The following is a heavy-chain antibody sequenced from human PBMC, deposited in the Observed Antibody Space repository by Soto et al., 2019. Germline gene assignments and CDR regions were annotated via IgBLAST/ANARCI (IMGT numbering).Heavy chain of an antibody. V-gene: IGHV1-46*03. CDR1: GYIFTSYY. CDR3: SRVDPGETSPFDH. CDR2: INPFDGSR. J-gene: IGHJ4*01. D-gene: IGHD3-10*01. Sequence: ASVKVSCKASGYIFTSYYIHWVRQAPGQGLEWMGWINPFDGSRMFAQSFKGRVTITSDTSTSTVNKKVSSLRSEDTAVYYCSRVDPGETSPFDHWG.